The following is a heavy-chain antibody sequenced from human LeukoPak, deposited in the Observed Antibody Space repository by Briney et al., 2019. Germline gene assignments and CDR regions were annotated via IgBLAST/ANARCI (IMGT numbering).Heavy chain of an antibody. D-gene: IGHD1-14*01. CDR3: ARDLTTEPDY. V-gene: IGHV3-66*02. Sequence: PGGSLRLSCAASGFTVSSNYMSWVRQAPGKGLEWVSVIYSGGSTYYADSVKGRFTISGDNSKNTLYLQMNSLRAEDTAVYYCARDLTTEPDYWGQGTLVTVSS. J-gene: IGHJ4*02. CDR2: IYSGGST. CDR1: GFTVSSNY.